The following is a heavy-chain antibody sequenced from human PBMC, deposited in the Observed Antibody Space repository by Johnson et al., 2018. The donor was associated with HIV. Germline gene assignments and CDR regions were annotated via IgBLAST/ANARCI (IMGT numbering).Heavy chain of an antibody. CDR2: ISYDGSNK. CDR1: GFTFSSYG. Sequence: QMQLVESGGGVVQPGRSLRLSCAASGFTFSSYGMHWVRQAPGKGLEWVAVISYDGSNKYYADSVKGRFTISRDNSKNTLYLQMNSLRAEDTAVYYCARAAYSGSHHDAFDIWGQGTMVTVSS. D-gene: IGHD1-26*01. CDR3: ARAAYSGSHHDAFDI. J-gene: IGHJ3*02. V-gene: IGHV3-30*03.